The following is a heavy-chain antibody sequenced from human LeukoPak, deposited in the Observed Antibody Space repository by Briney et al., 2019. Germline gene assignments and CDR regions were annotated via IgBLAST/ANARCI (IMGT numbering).Heavy chain of an antibody. CDR2: ISSYTGNT. Sequence: GASVKVSCKASGYSFTNYGVNWVRQAPGQGLEWLGWISSYTGNTDYAQKFQGRVTMTTDTSTTTAYMELRSLRSDDTAVYYCARAPRVASTGRFDYWGQGTLVTVSS. V-gene: IGHV1-18*01. J-gene: IGHJ4*02. CDR1: GYSFTNYG. CDR3: ARAPRVASTGRFDY. D-gene: IGHD6-13*01.